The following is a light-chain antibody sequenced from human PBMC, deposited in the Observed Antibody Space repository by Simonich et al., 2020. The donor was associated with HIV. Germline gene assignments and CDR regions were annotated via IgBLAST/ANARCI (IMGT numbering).Light chain of an antibody. J-gene: IGLJ2*01. Sequence: QSALTQPASVSGSPGQSITISCTGTSSDVGGYNYVSWYQQHPGKVPKLMIYDVSKRPSGVSNRFSGSKFGNTASLTISGLRAGDEADYYCSSYTSSSTLVFGGGTKLTVL. CDR2: DVS. CDR3: SSYTSSSTLV. V-gene: IGLV2-14*01. CDR1: SSDVGGYNY.